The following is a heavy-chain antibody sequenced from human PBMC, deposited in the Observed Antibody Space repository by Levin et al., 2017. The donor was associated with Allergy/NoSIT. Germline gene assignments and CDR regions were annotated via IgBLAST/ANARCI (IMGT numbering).Heavy chain of an antibody. D-gene: IGHD1-26*01. Sequence: SETLSLTCAVYGGSFSGYYWSWIRQPPGKGLEWIGEINHSGSTNYNPSLKSRVTISVDTSKNQFSLKLSSVTAADTAVYYCAREGNSGSYASYWGQGTLVTVSS. CDR1: GGSFSGYY. J-gene: IGHJ4*02. CDR2: INHSGST. V-gene: IGHV4-34*01. CDR3: AREGNSGSYASY.